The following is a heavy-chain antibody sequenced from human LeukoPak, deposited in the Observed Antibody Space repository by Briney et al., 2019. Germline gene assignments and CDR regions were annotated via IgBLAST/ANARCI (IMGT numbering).Heavy chain of an antibody. CDR3: ARDTSIAAAGPET. CDR1: GGSISSGGYY. V-gene: IGHV4-31*03. D-gene: IGHD6-13*01. Sequence: PSETLSLTCTVSGGSISSGGYYWSWIRQHPGKGLEWIGYIYYSGSTYYNPSLKSRVTTSVDTSKNQFSLKLSSVTAADTAVYYCARDTSIAAAGPETWGQGTLVTVSS. CDR2: IYYSGST. J-gene: IGHJ4*02.